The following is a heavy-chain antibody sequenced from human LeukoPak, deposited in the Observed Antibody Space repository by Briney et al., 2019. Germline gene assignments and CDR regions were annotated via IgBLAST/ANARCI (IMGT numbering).Heavy chain of an antibody. Sequence: SETLSLTCAVYGGSFSSYYWSWIRQPPGKGLEWIGEINHSGSTNYNPSLKSRVTISVDTSKNQFSLKLSSVTAADTAVYYCARGGTMVRGVIIMSNWFDPWGQGTLVTVSS. CDR2: INHSGST. D-gene: IGHD3-10*01. J-gene: IGHJ5*02. CDR3: ARGGTMVRGVIIMSNWFDP. V-gene: IGHV4-34*01. CDR1: GGSFSSYY.